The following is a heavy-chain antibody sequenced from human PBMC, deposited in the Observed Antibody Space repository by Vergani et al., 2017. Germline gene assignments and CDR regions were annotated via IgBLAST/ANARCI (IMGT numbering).Heavy chain of an antibody. J-gene: IGHJ3*02. CDR2: IHHSGDT. D-gene: IGHD3-22*01. V-gene: IGHV4-59*01. CDR1: GGSTTNNF. Sequence: QVQLQESGPGLVKPSETLSLTCTVSGGSTTNNFWSWIRRPTGKGLEWIGYIHHSGDTNSKSSLRSRVSISIDTSKSSFSLSLSSVTTADTAMYYCARDTFLFDSENYYDVFDSWGQGTMVIVSS. CDR3: ARDTFLFDSENYYDVFDS.